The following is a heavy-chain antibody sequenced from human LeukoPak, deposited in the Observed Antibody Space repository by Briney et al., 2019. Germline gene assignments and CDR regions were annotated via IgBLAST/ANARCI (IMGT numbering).Heavy chain of an antibody. D-gene: IGHD3-22*01. Sequence: ASVKVSCKASGYTFTTYEIDWVRQAPGQGLEWMGWMSPNSGATAYAQKFQGRVTMTRDTSITTAYMELSSLISEDTAVYYCARGFSDYDGTDYAILKYWGQGTLVTVSS. J-gene: IGHJ4*02. V-gene: IGHV1-8*01. CDR3: ARGFSDYDGTDYAILKY. CDR1: GYTFTTYE. CDR2: MSPNSGAT.